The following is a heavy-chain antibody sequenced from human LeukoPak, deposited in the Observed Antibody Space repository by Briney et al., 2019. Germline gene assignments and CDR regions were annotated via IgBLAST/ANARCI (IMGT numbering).Heavy chain of an antibody. V-gene: IGHV4-30-4*01. J-gene: IGHJ6*03. Sequence: PSETLSLTCTVSGGSISSGDYYWSWIRQPPGKGLEWIGYIYYSGSTYYNPSLKSRVTISVDTSKNQFSLQLNSVTPEDTAVYYCARWYSSSMDVWGKGTTVTVSS. CDR1: GGSISSGDYY. CDR2: IYYSGST. D-gene: IGHD6-6*01. CDR3: ARWYSSSMDV.